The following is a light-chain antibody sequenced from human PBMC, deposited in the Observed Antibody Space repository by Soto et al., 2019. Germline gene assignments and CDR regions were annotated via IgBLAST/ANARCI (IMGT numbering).Light chain of an antibody. CDR1: QALTSAY. V-gene: IGKV3-20*01. CDR3: QQCGMSDYT. Sequence: EIVLTQSPGTLSLSPGERATLSCRASQALTSAYLAWYHQKPGQAPRLLIHGASSRATGIADRCSGSGSGTDLIVTSSRLGPEECAVYYWQQCGMSDYTFGQGTKLEIK. CDR2: GAS. J-gene: IGKJ2*01.